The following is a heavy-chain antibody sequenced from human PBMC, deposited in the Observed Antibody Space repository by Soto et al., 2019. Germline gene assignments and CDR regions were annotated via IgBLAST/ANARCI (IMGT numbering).Heavy chain of an antibody. CDR3: ASELNYYDSSVPSYYFDY. CDR2: IIPIFGTG. Sequence: QVQLVQSGAEVKKPGSSVKVSCKASGGTFSSYAISWVRQAPGQGLEWMGGIIPIFGTGNYAQKFQGRVTITADESTTTAYMELSRLRSEDTAVYYCASELNYYDSSVPSYYFDYWGQGTMVTVSS. CDR1: GGTFSSYA. D-gene: IGHD3-22*01. J-gene: IGHJ4*02. V-gene: IGHV1-69*01.